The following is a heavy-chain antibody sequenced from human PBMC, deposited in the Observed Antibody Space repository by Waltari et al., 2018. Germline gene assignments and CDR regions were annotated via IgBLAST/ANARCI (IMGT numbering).Heavy chain of an antibody. V-gene: IGHV3-30*01. CDR2: ISTDGRTV. J-gene: IGHJ4*02. CDR3: ARDPKLSRPDYFDY. Sequence: QVQLVESGGGVVQPGGSLRLSLAASGFHFRSYDIHWVRQAPGKGLEWVAVISTDGRTVFYADSVEGRFTISRDNSKSTLYLQLNSLRTEDTAVYYCARDPKLSRPDYFDYWGQGTLVTVSS. CDR1: GFHFRSYD.